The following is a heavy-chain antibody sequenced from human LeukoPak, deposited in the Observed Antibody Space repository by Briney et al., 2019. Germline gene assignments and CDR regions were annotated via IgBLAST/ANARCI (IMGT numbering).Heavy chain of an antibody. D-gene: IGHD1-26*01. J-gene: IGHJ4*02. CDR2: ISAYNGNT. CDR3: ARLAYSGSYQYYFDY. V-gene: IGHV1-18*01. CDR1: GYTFTSYG. Sequence: GASVKVSCKASGYTFTSYGISWVRQAPGQGLEWIGWISAYNGNTNYAQKLQGRVTMTTDTSTSTAYMELRSLRSDDTAVYYCARLAYSGSYQYYFDYWGQGTLVTVSS.